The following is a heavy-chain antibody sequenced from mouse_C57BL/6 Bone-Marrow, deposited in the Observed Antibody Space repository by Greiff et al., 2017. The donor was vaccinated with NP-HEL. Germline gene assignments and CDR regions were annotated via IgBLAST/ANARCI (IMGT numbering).Heavy chain of an antibody. Sequence: VQLQQSRPELVKPGASVKIPCKASGYTFTDYNMDWVKQSHGKSLEWIGDINPNNGGTIYNQKFKGKATLTVDKSSSTAYMELRSLTSEDTAVYDCARGGDYGSSPFAYWGQGTLVTVSA. CDR3: ARGGDYGSSPFAY. CDR2: INPNNGGT. CDR1: GYTFTDYN. J-gene: IGHJ3*01. V-gene: IGHV1-18*01. D-gene: IGHD1-1*01.